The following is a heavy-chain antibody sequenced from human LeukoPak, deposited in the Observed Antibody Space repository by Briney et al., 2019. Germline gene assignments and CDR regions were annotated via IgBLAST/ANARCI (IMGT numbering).Heavy chain of an antibody. CDR2: FIPIFGTA. D-gene: IGHD3-9*01. CDR1: GGTFSSYA. J-gene: IGHJ6*02. V-gene: IGHV1-69*13. CDR3: ARRGILAYGMDV. Sequence: ASVKVSCKASGGTFSSYAISWVRQAPGQGLEWMGGFIPIFGTANYAQKFQGRVTITADESTSTAYMELSSLRFEDTAVYYCARRGILAYGMDVWGQGTTVTVSS.